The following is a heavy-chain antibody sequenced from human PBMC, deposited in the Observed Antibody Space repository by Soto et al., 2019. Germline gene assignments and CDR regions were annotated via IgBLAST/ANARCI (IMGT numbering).Heavy chain of an antibody. V-gene: IGHV5-10-1*01. D-gene: IGHD6-13*01. CDR1: GYSFTSYW. CDR3: ASSRIVAYYYYGMDV. J-gene: IGHJ6*02. CDR2: IDPSDSYT. Sequence: GESLKISCKGSGYSFTSYWISWVRQMPGKGLEWMGRIDPSDSYTNYSPSFQGHVTISADKSISTAYLQWSSLKASDTAMYYCASSRIVAYYYYGMDVWGQGTTVTVSS.